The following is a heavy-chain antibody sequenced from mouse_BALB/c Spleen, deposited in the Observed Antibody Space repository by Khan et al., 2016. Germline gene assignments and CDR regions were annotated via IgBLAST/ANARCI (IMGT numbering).Heavy chain of an antibody. D-gene: IGHD2-1*01. Sequence: QVQLQQSGAELVRPGVSVKISCKGSGYTFTDYAIHWVKPSHAKSLEWTGVISTYYGDTSYNQKFEGKATMTVDKSSSTAYVELARLTSEDSAIYYCAREGLNYDYAIDYWGQGTSVTVSS. CDR3: AREGLNYDYAIDY. CDR2: ISTYYGDT. CDR1: GYTFTDYA. V-gene: IGHV1S137*01. J-gene: IGHJ4*01.